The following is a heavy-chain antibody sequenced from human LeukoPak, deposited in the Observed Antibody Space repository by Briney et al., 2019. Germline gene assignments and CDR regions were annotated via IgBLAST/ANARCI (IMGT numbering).Heavy chain of an antibody. CDR2: ISGDGGST. V-gene: IGHV3-43*02. CDR1: GFTFDDYA. CDR3: ASLPGDYVFLGMDV. D-gene: IGHD4-17*01. Sequence: PGGSLRLSCAASGFTFDDYAMHWVRQAPGKGLEWVSLISGDGGSTYYADSVKGRFTISRDNSKNSLYLQMNSLRTEDTALYYRASLPGDYVFLGMDVWGQGTTVTVSS. J-gene: IGHJ6*02.